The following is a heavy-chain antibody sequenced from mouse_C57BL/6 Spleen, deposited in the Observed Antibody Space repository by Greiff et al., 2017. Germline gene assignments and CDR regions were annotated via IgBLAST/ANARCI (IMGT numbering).Heavy chain of an antibody. CDR2: INPNNGGT. CDR3: ARSAGQLRLPYYYAMDY. Sequence: VQLQQSGPELVKPGASVKIPCKASGYTFTDYNMDWVKQSHGKSLEWIGDINPNNGGTIYNQKFKGKATLTVDKSSSTAYMELRSLTSEDTAVYYCARSAGQLRLPYYYAMDYWGQGTSVTVSS. V-gene: IGHV1-18*01. J-gene: IGHJ4*01. D-gene: IGHD3-2*02. CDR1: GYTFTDYN.